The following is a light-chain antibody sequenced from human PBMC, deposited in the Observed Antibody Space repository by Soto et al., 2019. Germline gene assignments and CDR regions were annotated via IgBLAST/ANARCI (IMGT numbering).Light chain of an antibody. CDR3: QQANSFPWT. Sequence: DTQMTQSPSSVSGSVGDRVTITCRASQGITGWLAWYQHKPGKAPKLLIYAASRLQSGVPSRFSGSESGRDFTLTISSLQPEDFATYYCQQANSFPWTFGQGTKADIK. J-gene: IGKJ1*01. V-gene: IGKV1-12*01. CDR2: AAS. CDR1: QGITGW.